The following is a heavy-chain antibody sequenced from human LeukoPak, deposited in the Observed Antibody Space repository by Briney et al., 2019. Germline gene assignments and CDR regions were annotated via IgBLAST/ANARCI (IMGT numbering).Heavy chain of an antibody. D-gene: IGHD3-22*01. V-gene: IGHV3-7*03. Sequence: GGSLRPSGAASGFAFSDYWMTWVRQAPGKGLEWVANIKQDGSEKYLVDSVKGRFTISRDNAKGSLYLQMNSMRAEDTAVYYCVRAPYYSGIEHYFDHWGQGILVTVSS. CDR2: IKQDGSEK. CDR1: GFAFSDYW. J-gene: IGHJ4*02. CDR3: VRAPYYSGIEHYFDH.